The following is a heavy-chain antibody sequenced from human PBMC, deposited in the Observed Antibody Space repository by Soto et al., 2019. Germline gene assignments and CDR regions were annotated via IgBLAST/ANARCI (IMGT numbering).Heavy chain of an antibody. J-gene: IGHJ6*02. V-gene: IGHV3-21*01. CDR1: GFTFSSYS. CDR2: ISSSSSYI. Sequence: EVQLVESGGGLVKPGGSLRLSCAASGFTFSSYSMNWVRQAPGKGLEWVSSISSSSSYIYYADSVKGRFTISRENAKNSLDLQMNSLRDEDTAVYYYERDSSTGTIFGSRTLPRRYGMDVWGQGTTVTVYS. D-gene: IGHD3-3*01. CDR3: ERDSSTGTIFGSRTLPRRYGMDV.